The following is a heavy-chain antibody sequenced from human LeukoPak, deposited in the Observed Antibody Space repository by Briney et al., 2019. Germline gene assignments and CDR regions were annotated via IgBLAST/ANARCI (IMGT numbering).Heavy chain of an antibody. J-gene: IGHJ3*02. CDR2: ISAYNGNT. Sequence: GASVKVSCKAPGYTFTSYGISWVRQAPGQGLEWMGWISAYNGNTNYAQKLQGRVTMTTDTSTSTAYMELRSLRSDDTAVYYCARDLYYYDSSGDAFDIWGQGTMVTVSS. D-gene: IGHD3-22*01. V-gene: IGHV1-18*01. CDR1: GYTFTSYG. CDR3: ARDLYYYDSSGDAFDI.